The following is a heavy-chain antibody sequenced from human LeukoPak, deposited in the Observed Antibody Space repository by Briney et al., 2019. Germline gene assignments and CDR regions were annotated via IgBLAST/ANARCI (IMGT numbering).Heavy chain of an antibody. D-gene: IGHD6-19*01. CDR1: GFAFSSQA. J-gene: IGHJ4*02. CDR3: AKDARRTSGWYFFDY. V-gene: IGHV3-23*01. CDR2: ISDSGGNT. Sequence: SGRSLRLSCAASGFAFSSQAMGWVRQAPVKGLEWVSVISDSGGNTYYADSVKGRFTISRDNSKNTLFLQMNSLRAEDAAVYFCAKDARRTSGWYFFDYWGQGTLVTVSS.